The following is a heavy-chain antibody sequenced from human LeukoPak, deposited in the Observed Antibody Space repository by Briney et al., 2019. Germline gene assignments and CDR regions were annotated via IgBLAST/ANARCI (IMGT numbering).Heavy chain of an antibody. J-gene: IGHJ4*02. V-gene: IGHV3-23*01. CDR2: ISGSGDST. Sequence: VGSLRLSCAVSGLSFGNYWMSWVRQAPGKGLEWVSIISGSGDSTYYADSVKGRFTISRDNSKNTLYLQVNSLRAEDTAVYYCAKIYGDFIPFDFWGQGTLVTVSS. CDR3: AKIYGDFIPFDF. D-gene: IGHD4-17*01. CDR1: GLSFGNYW.